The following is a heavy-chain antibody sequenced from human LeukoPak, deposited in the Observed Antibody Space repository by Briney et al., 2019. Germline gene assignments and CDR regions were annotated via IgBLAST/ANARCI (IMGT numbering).Heavy chain of an antibody. J-gene: IGHJ5*02. V-gene: IGHV3-48*01. CDR3: ARDVVATTPGGECDWFDP. Sequence: GGSLRLSCAASGFTFSSYSMNWVRQAPGKGLEWVSYISSSGNTIYYADSVKGRFTISRDNAKNSLYLQMNSLRAEDTAVYYCARDVVATTPGGECDWFDPWGQGTLVTVSS. CDR2: ISSSGNTI. CDR1: GFTFSSYS. D-gene: IGHD5-12*01.